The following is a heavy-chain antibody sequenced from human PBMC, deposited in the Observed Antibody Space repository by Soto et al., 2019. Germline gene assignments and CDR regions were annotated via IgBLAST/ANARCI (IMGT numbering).Heavy chain of an antibody. CDR1: GYSFTSYW. J-gene: IGHJ4*02. V-gene: IGHV5-51*01. D-gene: IGHD3-3*01. CDR3: ARLGGRRPWLQFLLGPRQPLDY. Sequence: PGESLKISCKGSGYSFTSYWIGWVRQMPGKGLEWMGIIYPGDSDTRYSPSFQGQVTISADKSISTAYLQWSSLKASDTAMYYCARLGGRRPWLQFLLGPRQPLDYWGQGTLVTVSS. CDR2: IYPGDSDT.